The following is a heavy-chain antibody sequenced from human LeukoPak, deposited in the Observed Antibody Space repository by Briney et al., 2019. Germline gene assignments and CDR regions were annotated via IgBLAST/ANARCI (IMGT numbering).Heavy chain of an antibody. Sequence: SETLSLTCTVSGGSISSYYWSWIRQPPGKGLEWIGYIYYSGSTNYNPSLKSRVTISVDTSKNQFSLKLSSVTAADTAVYYCARWVGLFDYWGQGTLVTVSS. CDR3: ARWVGLFDY. CDR1: GGSISSYY. V-gene: IGHV4-59*01. CDR2: IYYSGST. J-gene: IGHJ4*02.